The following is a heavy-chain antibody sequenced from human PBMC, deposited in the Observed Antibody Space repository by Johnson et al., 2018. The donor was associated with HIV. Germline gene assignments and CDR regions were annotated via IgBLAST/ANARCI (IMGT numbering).Heavy chain of an antibody. CDR1: GFTFSSYA. CDR2: ISSNGGST. J-gene: IGHJ3*02. V-gene: IGHV3-64*01. CDR3: ARGWVLLTPAFDI. D-gene: IGHD1-26*01. Sequence: VQLVEYGGGVVQPGRSLRLSCAASGFTFSSYAMHWVLQAPGKGLEYVSAISSNGGSTYYANSVKGRFTISRDNSKNTLYLQMGSLRAEDMAVYYCARGWVLLTPAFDIWGQGTMVTVSS.